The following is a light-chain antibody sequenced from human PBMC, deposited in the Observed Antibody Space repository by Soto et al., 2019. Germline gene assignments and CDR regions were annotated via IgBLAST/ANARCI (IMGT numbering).Light chain of an antibody. CDR2: GAS. CDR3: QHYDGSPRT. V-gene: IGKV3-15*01. Sequence: EIAMTQSPGTLSVSPGERATLSCRASQNVNTNLAWYQQKPGQAPRLLMYGASTRATGIPARFSGSGSGTEFTLTISSLQPEDFAVYYCQHYDGSPRTFGQGTNLEI. CDR1: QNVNTN. J-gene: IGKJ2*01.